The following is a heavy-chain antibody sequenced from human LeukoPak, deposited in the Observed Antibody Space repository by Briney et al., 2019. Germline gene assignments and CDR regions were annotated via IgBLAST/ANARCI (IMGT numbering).Heavy chain of an antibody. CDR1: GFTFSSYA. D-gene: IGHD3-3*01. CDR2: ISGSGGST. CDR3: AKGYDFWGGYYHFTSFDY. V-gene: IGHV3-23*01. Sequence: PGGSLRLSCAASGFTFSSYAMSWVRQAPGKGLEWVSAISGSGGSTYYADSVKGRFTISRDNSKNTLYLQMNSLRAEDTAVYYCAKGYDFWGGYYHFTSFDYWGQGTLVTVSS. J-gene: IGHJ4*02.